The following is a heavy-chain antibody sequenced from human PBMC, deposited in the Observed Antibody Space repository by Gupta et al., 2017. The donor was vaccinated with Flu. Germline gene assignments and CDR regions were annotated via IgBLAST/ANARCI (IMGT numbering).Heavy chain of an antibody. V-gene: IGHV4-59*08. J-gene: IGHJ4*02. CDR1: GGSISNYY. CDR3: ARLGSYLDF. CDR2: IYYSGNT. Sequence: QVQLQESGPGLVKPSETLSLTCTVSGGSISNYYWSWIRQPPGKGLEWIGYIYYSGNTNYNPSLKSRVTISVDTSKNQFSLKLSSVTAADTAVYYCARLGSYLDFWGQGTLVTVSS.